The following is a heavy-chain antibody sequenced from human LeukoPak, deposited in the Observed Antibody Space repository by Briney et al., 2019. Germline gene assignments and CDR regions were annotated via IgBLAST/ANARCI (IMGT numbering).Heavy chain of an antibody. CDR1: GGTFSSYA. CDR3: ATHDPGDYFDY. D-gene: IGHD1-1*01. CDR2: IIPIFGTA. Sequence: SVKVSCKASGGTFSSYAISWVRQAPGQGLEWMGRIIPIFGTANYAQKFQGRVTITTDESTSTAYMELSSLRSEDTAVYYCATHDPGDYFDYRGQGTLATVSS. V-gene: IGHV1-69*05. J-gene: IGHJ4*02.